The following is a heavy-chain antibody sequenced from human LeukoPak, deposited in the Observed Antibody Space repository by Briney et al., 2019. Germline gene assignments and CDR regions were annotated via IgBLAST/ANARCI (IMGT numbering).Heavy chain of an antibody. J-gene: IGHJ4*02. CDR2: INPNSGGT. D-gene: IGHD3-10*01. CDR1: GYTFTGYY. CDR3: AREDGSGSSYYFDY. Sequence: ASVKVSCKASGYTFTGYYMHWVRQAPGQGLEWMGWINPNSGGTNYAQKFQGRVTMTRDTSISTAYMELRSLRSDDTAVYYCAREDGSGSSYYFDYWGQGTLLTVSS. V-gene: IGHV1-2*02.